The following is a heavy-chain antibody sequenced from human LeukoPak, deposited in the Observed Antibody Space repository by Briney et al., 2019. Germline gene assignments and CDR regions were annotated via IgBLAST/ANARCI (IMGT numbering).Heavy chain of an antibody. J-gene: IGHJ4*02. D-gene: IGHD6-19*01. CDR2: IYSSGST. CDR1: GGSISSYY. V-gene: IGHV4-4*07. CDR3: ARVDYSSGWLDY. Sequence: SETLSLTCTVSGGSISSYYWTWIRQPAGKGLEWIGRIYSSGSTNYNPSLKSRVTMSVDTSKNQFSLKLSSVTAAATAVYYCARVDYSSGWLDYWGQGTLVTVSS.